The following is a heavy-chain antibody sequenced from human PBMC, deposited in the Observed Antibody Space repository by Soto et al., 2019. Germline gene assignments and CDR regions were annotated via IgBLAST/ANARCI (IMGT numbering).Heavy chain of an antibody. CDR1: GYTFTGHQ. D-gene: IGHD5-18*01. V-gene: IGHV1-2*02. CDR3: ATLSGIQRPAPNHFYYSGMDV. J-gene: IGHJ6*02. Sequence: ASVKVSCKTSGYTFTGHQMYWVRQAPGQGLEWMGWINPNSGGTNYAQKFQGRVTMTRDTSISTAYMELSRLRSDDTAVYYCATLSGIQRPAPNHFYYSGMDVWDQGTAVTVSS. CDR2: INPNSGGT.